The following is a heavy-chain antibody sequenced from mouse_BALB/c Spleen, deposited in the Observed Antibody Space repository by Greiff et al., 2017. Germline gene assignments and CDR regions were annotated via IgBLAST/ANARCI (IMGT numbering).Heavy chain of an antibody. Sequence: EVQLQQSGPELEKPGASVKISCKASGYSFTGYNMNWVKQSNGKSLEWIGNIDPYYGGTSYNQKFKGKATLTVDKSSSTAYMQLKSLTSEDAAVYDYARTRYGGGSYAMDYWGQGTSVTVSS. J-gene: IGHJ4*01. CDR3: ARTRYGGGSYAMDY. V-gene: IGHV1-39*01. D-gene: IGHD2-14*01. CDR1: GYSFTGYN. CDR2: IDPYYGGT.